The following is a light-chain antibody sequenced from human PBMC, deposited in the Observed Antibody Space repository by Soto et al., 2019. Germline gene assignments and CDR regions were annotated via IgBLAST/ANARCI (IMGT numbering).Light chain of an antibody. CDR3: QQFNIWPHMLS. V-gene: IGKV3-15*01. Sequence: IVVTQSPATLSVSPGERVTLSCRASQGVGSNLAWYQQRPGQAPRLLIYDASTRATGIPDRFSGSGSGTDFTLTISSLQSEVFAVYYCQQFNIWPHMLSFGGGTKLE. CDR2: DAS. J-gene: IGKJ4*01. CDR1: QGVGSN.